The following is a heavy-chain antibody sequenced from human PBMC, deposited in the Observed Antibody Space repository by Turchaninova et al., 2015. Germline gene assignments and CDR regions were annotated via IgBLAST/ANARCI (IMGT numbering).Heavy chain of an antibody. V-gene: IGHV4-34*01. CDR3: AGGTSMYRDYDIADY. J-gene: IGHJ4*02. D-gene: IGHD5-12*01. Sequence: QVQLQQWGAGLLKPSETLSLSCAVYGGSFSGYYWSWIRKPPGKGLEWIGGINHGGSTYYNPSLQAPVHISVDPTTNQDSRNLSSVTAADTAVYYWAGGTSMYRDYDIADYWGRGTLVTVSS. CDR1: GGSFSGYY. CDR2: INHGGST.